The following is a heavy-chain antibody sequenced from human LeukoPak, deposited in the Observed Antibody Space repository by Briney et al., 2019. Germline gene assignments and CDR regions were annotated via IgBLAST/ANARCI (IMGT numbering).Heavy chain of an antibody. CDR1: GGSISSGGYY. D-gene: IGHD1-26*01. CDR3: ARLIIVGATRGDY. Sequence: SQTLSLTCTVSGGSISSGGYYWSWIRQPPGKGLEWIGSIYYSGSTYYNPSLKSRVTISVDTSKNQFSLKLSSVTAADTAVYYCARLIIVGATRGDYWGQGTLVTVSS. V-gene: IGHV4-39*01. J-gene: IGHJ4*02. CDR2: IYYSGST.